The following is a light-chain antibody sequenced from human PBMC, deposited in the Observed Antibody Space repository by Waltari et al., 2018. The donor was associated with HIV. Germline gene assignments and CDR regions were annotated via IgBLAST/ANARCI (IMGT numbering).Light chain of an antibody. CDR2: DVS. V-gene: IGLV2-11*01. CDR3: CSYAGSYTLV. CDR1: SRDVGGYKY. J-gene: IGLJ3*02. Sequence: QSALTQPRSVSGSPGQSVTISCTGTSRDVGGYKYVYWYQQHPGKAPKLMIYDVSKRPSGVPDRFSGSKSGNTASLTISGLQAEDEADYYCCSYAGSYTLVFGGGTKLTVL.